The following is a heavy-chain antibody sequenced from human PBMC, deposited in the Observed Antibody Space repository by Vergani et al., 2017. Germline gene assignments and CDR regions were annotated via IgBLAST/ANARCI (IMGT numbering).Heavy chain of an antibody. J-gene: IGHJ4*02. V-gene: IGHV3-30*02. CDR2: IRSDESRR. CDR1: GFTFNSYG. CDR3: AKEGGGYCSGGTCYHEY. Sequence: QVQLVESGGGVVQPGGSLRLSCAASGFTFNSYGMHWVRQAPGKGLEWVASIRSDESRRYYGDSMEGPFTISRDNSKNTLYLQMKSLRPEDTAVYYCAKEGGGYCSGGTCYHEYWGQGTLVIVS. D-gene: IGHD2-15*01.